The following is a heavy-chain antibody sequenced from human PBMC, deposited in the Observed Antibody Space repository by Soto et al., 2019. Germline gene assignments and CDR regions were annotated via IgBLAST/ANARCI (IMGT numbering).Heavy chain of an antibody. V-gene: IGHV1-24*01. CDR2: FDPEDGET. CDR1: GYTLTELS. D-gene: IGHD6-13*01. CDR3: ATKSIAAAPDNWYFDL. Sequence: QVQLVQSGAEVKKPGASVKVSCKVSGYTLTELSMHWVRQAPGKGLEWMGGFDPEDGETIYAQKFQGRVTMTEDTSTDTAYMELSSLRSEDTAVYYCATKSIAAAPDNWYFDLWGRGTLVTVSS. J-gene: IGHJ2*01.